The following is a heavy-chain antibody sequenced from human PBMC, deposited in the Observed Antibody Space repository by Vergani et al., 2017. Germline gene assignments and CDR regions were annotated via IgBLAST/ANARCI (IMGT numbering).Heavy chain of an antibody. CDR2: IYHSGST. CDR1: GYSISSGYY. D-gene: IGHD2-15*01. J-gene: IGHJ5*02. CDR3: ARSEGYSGFDP. Sequence: QVQLQESGPGLVKPSETLSLTCAVSGYSISSGYYWGWIRQPPGKGLDWTASIYHSGSTYYNPSLKSRVTTSVDTSKNQFSLKLSSVTAADTAVYYCARSEGYSGFDPWGRGTLVTVSS. V-gene: IGHV4-38-2*01.